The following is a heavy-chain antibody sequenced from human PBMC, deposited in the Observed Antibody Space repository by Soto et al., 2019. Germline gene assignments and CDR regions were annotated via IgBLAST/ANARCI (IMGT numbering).Heavy chain of an antibody. D-gene: IGHD1-7*01. CDR1: GGSVSSGSYY. CDR3: AREGWNYIWFDP. V-gene: IGHV4-61*01. CDR2: IYYSGST. Sequence: QVQLQESGPGLVKPSETLSLTCTVSGGSVSSGSYYWSWIRQPPGKGLEWIGYIYYSGSTNYNPSLKSRVTISVDTSKNQFSLKLSSVTAADTAVYYCAREGWNYIWFDPWGQGTLVTASS. J-gene: IGHJ5*02.